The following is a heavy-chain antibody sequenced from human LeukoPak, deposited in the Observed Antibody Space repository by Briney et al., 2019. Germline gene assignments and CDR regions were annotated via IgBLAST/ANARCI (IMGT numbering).Heavy chain of an antibody. CDR1: GYTFTSYG. J-gene: IGHJ4*02. CDR2: ISGYNGNT. V-gene: IGHV1-18*01. CDR3: ARDDNYGSGQPDD. Sequence: ASMKVSCRASGYTFTSYGITWVRQAPGQGLEWMGWISGYNGNTNYAQKFQGRVTMTTDTSTSTVYMELRSLRSDDTAVYYCARDDNYGSGQPDDWGQGTLVTVSS. D-gene: IGHD3-10*01.